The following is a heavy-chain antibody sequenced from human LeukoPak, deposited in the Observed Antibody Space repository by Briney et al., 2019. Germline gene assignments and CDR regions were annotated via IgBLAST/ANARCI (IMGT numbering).Heavy chain of an antibody. Sequence: GGSLRLSCAASGFTFSSYAMHWVRQAPGKGLEWVAVISYDGSTTYYADSLKGRFTISRDNSKNTLYLQMNSLRAEDTAVYYCARDGGAYYFDYWGQGTLVTVSS. V-gene: IGHV3-30*03. D-gene: IGHD1-26*01. J-gene: IGHJ4*02. CDR2: ISYDGSTT. CDR3: ARDGGAYYFDY. CDR1: GFTFSSYA.